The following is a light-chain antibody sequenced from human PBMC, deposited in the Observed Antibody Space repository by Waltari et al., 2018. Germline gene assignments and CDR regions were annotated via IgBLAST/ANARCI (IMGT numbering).Light chain of an antibody. J-gene: IGKJ2*03. CDR2: GAS. CDR1: QSLTNNY. Sequence: EIVLTQSPGTLSLSPGERATLSCRASQSLTNNYLAWYQHKPGQAPRLLLYGASNRATGIPDRFSGSGSGTDFTLTISRLDPEDFAVYFCHQYGTSEYSFGQGTKLESK. CDR3: HQYGTSEYS. V-gene: IGKV3-20*01.